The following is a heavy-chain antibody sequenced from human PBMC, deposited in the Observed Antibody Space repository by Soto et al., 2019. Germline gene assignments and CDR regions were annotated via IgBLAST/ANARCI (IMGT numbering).Heavy chain of an antibody. Sequence: SETLSLTCAVYGGSFSGYYWSWIRQPPGKGLEWIGEINHSGSTNYNPSLKSRVTISVDTSKNQFSLKLSSVTAADTAVYYCARGGRYCSSTSCAEREIDYWGQGTLVTVSS. J-gene: IGHJ4*02. CDR3: ARGGRYCSSTSCAEREIDY. CDR2: INHSGST. D-gene: IGHD2-2*01. CDR1: GGSFSGYY. V-gene: IGHV4-34*01.